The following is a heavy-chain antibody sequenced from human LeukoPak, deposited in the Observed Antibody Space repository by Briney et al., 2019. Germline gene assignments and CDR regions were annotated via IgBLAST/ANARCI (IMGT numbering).Heavy chain of an antibody. Sequence: SETLSLTCAVSDGSISSSNWWSWVRQPPGKGLEWIGEIYHSGSTNYNPSLKSRVIISVDTSKNQFSLKLSSVTAAVTAVYYCARGGLSCSSTSCYTSWFDPWGQGTLVTVSS. J-gene: IGHJ5*02. CDR3: ARGGLSCSSTSCYTSWFDP. D-gene: IGHD2-2*02. CDR1: DGSISSSNW. V-gene: IGHV4-4*02. CDR2: IYHSGST.